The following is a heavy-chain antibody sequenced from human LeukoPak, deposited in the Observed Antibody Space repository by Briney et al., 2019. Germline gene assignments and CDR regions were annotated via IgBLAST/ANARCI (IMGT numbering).Heavy chain of an antibody. J-gene: IGHJ4*02. V-gene: IGHV3-30*02. CDR2: IRYDGTTK. CDR1: GFTFSSYG. CDR3: AKEAFDTHPLNFDY. D-gene: IGHD2-2*02. Sequence: GGSLRLSCAASGFTFSSYGIHWVRQAPGKGLEWVTFIRYDGTTKYYADSVKGRFTISRDNSKNTLYLQMNSLRAEDTAVYFCAKEAFDTHPLNFDYGGRGTRVTV.